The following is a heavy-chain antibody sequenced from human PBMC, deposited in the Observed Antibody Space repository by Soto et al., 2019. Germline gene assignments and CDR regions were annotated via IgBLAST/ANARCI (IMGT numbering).Heavy chain of an antibody. Sequence: GSLRLSCAASGFTFSGSAMHWVRQASGKGLEWVGRIRGKANSYATAYAVSVKGKFTISRDDSRNTAYLQMNSLKTEDTAVYYCARGIYDFWSGHPKGLDYWGQGTVVTVSS. V-gene: IGHV3-73*01. J-gene: IGHJ4*02. CDR2: IRGKANSYAT. D-gene: IGHD3-3*01. CDR1: GFTFSGSA. CDR3: ARGIYDFWSGHPKGLDY.